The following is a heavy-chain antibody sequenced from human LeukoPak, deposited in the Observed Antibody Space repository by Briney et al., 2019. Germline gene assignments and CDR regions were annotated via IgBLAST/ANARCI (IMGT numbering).Heavy chain of an antibody. CDR1: AFTFSSYW. D-gene: IGHD3-16*01. CDR2: INHNGNVN. CDR3: ARGGGLDV. V-gene: IGHV3-7*03. J-gene: IGHJ6*02. Sequence: GGSLRLSCAASAFTFSSYWMNWARQAPWKGLEWVASINHNGNVNYYVDSVKGRFTISRDNAKNSLYLQMSNLRAEDTAVYFCARGGGLDVWGQGATVTVSS.